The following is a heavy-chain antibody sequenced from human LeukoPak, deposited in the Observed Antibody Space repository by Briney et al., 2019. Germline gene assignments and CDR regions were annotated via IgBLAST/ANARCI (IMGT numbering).Heavy chain of an antibody. D-gene: IGHD5-24*01. J-gene: IGHJ4*02. Sequence: GGSLRLSCAASGFTFNTYAMTWVRQAPGNGLEWVSAISGGGNYIYYTDSVKGRFTTSRDNSKNTLYLQMSSLRAEDTAVYFCAKNRATGLAFYDSWGQGTQVTVSS. CDR1: GFTFNTYA. CDR2: ISGGGNYI. CDR3: AKNRATGLAFYDS. V-gene: IGHV3-23*01.